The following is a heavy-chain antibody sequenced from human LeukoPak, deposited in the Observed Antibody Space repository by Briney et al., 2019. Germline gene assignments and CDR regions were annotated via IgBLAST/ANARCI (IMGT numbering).Heavy chain of an antibody. J-gene: IGHJ6*03. Sequence: SQTLSLTCAISGDSVSNNNAAWNWIRQSPSRGLEWLGRTYYRSKWYNDYAVSVKSRITINPDTSKNQFSLQLNSVTPEDTAVYYCARADLRKLHMDVWGKGTTVTVSS. CDR2: TYYRSKWYN. V-gene: IGHV6-1*01. CDR3: ARADLRKLHMDV. CDR1: GDSVSNNNAA. D-gene: IGHD4-23*01.